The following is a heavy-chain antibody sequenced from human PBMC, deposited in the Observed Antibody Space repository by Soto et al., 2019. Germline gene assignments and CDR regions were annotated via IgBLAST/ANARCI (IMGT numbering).Heavy chain of an antibody. V-gene: IGHV4-39*01. D-gene: IGHD2-21*02. Sequence: QLQLQGSGPGLVKPSETLSLTCTVSGGSISSSSYYWGWIRQPPRKGLEWIATIYYGARTYNRPARKSRVTISAVTSKNQFSLKLTSVTAADTALYYCAGGDYGWYFDRWGRGTLVTVSS. CDR2: IYYGART. J-gene: IGHJ2*01. CDR1: GGSISSSSYY. CDR3: AGGDYGWYFDR.